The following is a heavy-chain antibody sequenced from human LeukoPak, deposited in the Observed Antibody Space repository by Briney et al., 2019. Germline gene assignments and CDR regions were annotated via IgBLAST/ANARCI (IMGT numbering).Heavy chain of an antibody. CDR3: AASTKHTAMVDY. J-gene: IGHJ4*02. D-gene: IGHD5-18*01. CDR1: GFAFSSYS. CDR2: ISSTSSYI. Sequence: PGGSLRLSCAASGFAFSSYSMNWVRQAPGTGLEWVSSISSTSSYIYYADSVKGRFTISRDNAKNSLHLQLNSLRAEDTAVYYCAASTKHTAMVDYWGQGTLVTVSS. V-gene: IGHV3-21*01.